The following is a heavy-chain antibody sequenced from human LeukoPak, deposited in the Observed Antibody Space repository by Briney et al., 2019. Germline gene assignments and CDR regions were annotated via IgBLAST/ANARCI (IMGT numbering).Heavy chain of an antibody. CDR3: ARESQSAYYFDSSDYEDAFDI. Sequence: GRSLRLSCAASGFTFSSYGMHWVRQAPGKGLEWVAVISYDGSNKYYADSVKGRFTISRDNSKNSLYLQMNSLRAEDTAVYYCARESQSAYYFDSSDYEDAFDIWGQGTMVTVSS. J-gene: IGHJ3*02. D-gene: IGHD3-22*01. CDR2: ISYDGSNK. V-gene: IGHV3-30*03. CDR1: GFTFSSYG.